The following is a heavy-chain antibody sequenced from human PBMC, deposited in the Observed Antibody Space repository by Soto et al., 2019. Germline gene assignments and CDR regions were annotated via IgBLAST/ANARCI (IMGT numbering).Heavy chain of an antibody. CDR1: GFTFSSYA. CDR2: VSSGGST. Sequence: DVQLLESGGGLVQPEGSPRLSCAASGFTFSSYAMGWVRQGPGKGLEWVAVVSSGGSTHYADSVRGRFTISRDNSKNTLSLQMNSLTAEDTAVYFCAKRRGAGGHFDYWGQGALVTVSS. CDR3: AKRRGAGGHFDY. V-gene: IGHV3-23*01. J-gene: IGHJ4*02. D-gene: IGHD2-15*01.